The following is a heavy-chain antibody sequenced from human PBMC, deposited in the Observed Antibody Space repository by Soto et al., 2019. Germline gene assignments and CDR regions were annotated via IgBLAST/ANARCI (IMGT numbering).Heavy chain of an antibody. J-gene: IGHJ6*02. V-gene: IGHV1-69*13. D-gene: IGHD2-21*01. Sequence: GASVKVSCKASGGTFSSYAISWVRQAPGQGLEWMGGIIPIFGTANYAQKFQGRVTITADESTSTAYMELSSLRSEDTAVYYCAGGFQPYYYHGMDVWGQGTTVTVSS. CDR3: AGGFQPYYYHGMDV. CDR2: IIPIFGTA. CDR1: GGTFSSYA.